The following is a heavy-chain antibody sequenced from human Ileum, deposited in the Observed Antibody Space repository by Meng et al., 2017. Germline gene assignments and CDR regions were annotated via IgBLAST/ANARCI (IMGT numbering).Heavy chain of an antibody. J-gene: IGHJ4*02. Sequence: QGPRQDCGPVLVRPSDTLSPTCNVSGGSVSSASYYWSWFRQPQGKGLEWIGLIHYSGSRNYNPSLKSRVTMSVDTSKNQVSLRLTSVTAADTAVYYCARFYGSGTFEVHDYWGQGTLVTVSS. V-gene: IGHV4-61*01. CDR3: ARFYGSGTFEVHDY. CDR1: GGSVSSASYY. CDR2: IHYSGSR. D-gene: IGHD3-10*01.